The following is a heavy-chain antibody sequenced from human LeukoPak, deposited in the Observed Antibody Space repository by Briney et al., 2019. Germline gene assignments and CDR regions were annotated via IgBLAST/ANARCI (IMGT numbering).Heavy chain of an antibody. V-gene: IGHV4-61*02. CDR2: IYTSGRT. Sequence: PSETLSLTCTVSGGSISSGSYYWSWIRQPAGKGLEWIGRIYTSGRTNYNPSLKSRVTISVETSKNQFSLKLSSVTAADTAVYYCAREIGRGTGTFDYWGQGTLVTVSS. CDR1: GGSISSGSYY. D-gene: IGHD3-10*01. J-gene: IGHJ4*02. CDR3: AREIGRGTGTFDY.